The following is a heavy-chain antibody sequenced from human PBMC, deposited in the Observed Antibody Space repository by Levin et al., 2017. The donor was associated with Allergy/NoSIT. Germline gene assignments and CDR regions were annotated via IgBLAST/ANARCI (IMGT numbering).Heavy chain of an antibody. CDR3: ARDRRGDSSGPFDY. V-gene: IGHV3-30-3*01. Sequence: GGSLRLSCAASGFTFSSYAMHWVRQAPGKGLEWVAVISYDGSNKYYADSVKGRFTISRDNSKNTLYLQMNSLRAEDTAVYYCARDRRGDSSGPFDYWGQGTLVTVSS. J-gene: IGHJ4*02. D-gene: IGHD3-22*01. CDR1: GFTFSSYA. CDR2: ISYDGSNK.